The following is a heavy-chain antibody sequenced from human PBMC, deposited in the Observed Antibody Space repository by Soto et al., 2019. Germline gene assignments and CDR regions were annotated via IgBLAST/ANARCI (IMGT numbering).Heavy chain of an antibody. J-gene: IGHJ4*02. CDR3: AKDWVGGSNRYQLDY. V-gene: IGHV3-30*18. Sequence: QVLLVESGGGVVQPGRSLRLSCAASRFTFSDYGMHWVRQAPGKGLEWVAGISHGATRKSYSDSVKGRFIISRDNPKKMLYLQLNSLRREDTAVYYCAKDWVGGSNRYQLDYWGRGTLVTVSS. CDR1: RFTFSDYG. CDR2: ISHGATRK. D-gene: IGHD4-4*01.